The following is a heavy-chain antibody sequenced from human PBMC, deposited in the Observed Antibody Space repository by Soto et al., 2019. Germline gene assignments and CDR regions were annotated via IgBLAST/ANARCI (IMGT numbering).Heavy chain of an antibody. Sequence: VGSLRLSCAASGFTFSSYAMSWVRQAPGKGLEWVSAISGSGGSTYYADSVKGRFTISRDNSKNTLYLQMNSLRAEDTAVYYCAKFRRGSSSSVGYYYYYGMDVWGQGTTVTVSS. V-gene: IGHV3-23*01. CDR1: GFTFSSYA. CDR2: ISGSGGST. D-gene: IGHD6-6*01. CDR3: AKFRRGSSSSVGYYYYYGMDV. J-gene: IGHJ6*02.